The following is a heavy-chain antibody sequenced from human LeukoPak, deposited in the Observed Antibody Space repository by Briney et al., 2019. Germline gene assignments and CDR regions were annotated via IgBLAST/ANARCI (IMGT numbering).Heavy chain of an antibody. CDR1: GDSISSNSW. J-gene: IGHJ4*02. V-gene: IGHV4-4*02. CDR2: IYHSGST. CDR3: ARKGLRSGYVPLDY. D-gene: IGHD3-3*01. Sequence: SGTLSLTCAVSGDSISSNSWWSWVRPPPGKGLEWIGEIYHSGSTNYNPSLKSRVTISVDKSKNQFSLKLRSVTAADTAVYYCARKGLRSGYVPLDYWGQGTLVTVSS.